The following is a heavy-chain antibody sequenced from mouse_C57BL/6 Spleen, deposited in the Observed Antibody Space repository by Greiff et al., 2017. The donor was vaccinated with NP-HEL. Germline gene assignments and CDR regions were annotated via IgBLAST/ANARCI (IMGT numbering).Heavy chain of an antibody. J-gene: IGHJ4*01. D-gene: IGHD3-2*02. V-gene: IGHV1-59*01. Sequence: QVQLQQPGAELVRPGTSVKLSCKASGYTFTSYWMHWVKQRPGQGLEWIGVIDPSDSYTNYNQKFKGKATLTVDTSSSTAYMQLSSRTSEDSAVYYCARKDSSGYDAMDYWGQGTSVTVSS. CDR1: GYTFTSYW. CDR2: IDPSDSYT. CDR3: ARKDSSGYDAMDY.